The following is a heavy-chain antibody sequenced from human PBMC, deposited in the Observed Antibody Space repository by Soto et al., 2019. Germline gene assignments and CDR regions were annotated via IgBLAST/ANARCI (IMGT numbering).Heavy chain of an antibody. D-gene: IGHD1-1*01. CDR1: RGSINRGRYS. Sequence: TLLHTCAFPRGSINRGRYSWNWIRQPPGKGLEWIGYIYHSGSTLYNPSLKSRVTISVDKSKNQFSLKLSSVTAADTAVYYCARDQLEGNWFDPWGQG. CDR3: ARDQLEGNWFDP. CDR2: IYHSGST. V-gene: IGHV4-30-2*01. J-gene: IGHJ5*02.